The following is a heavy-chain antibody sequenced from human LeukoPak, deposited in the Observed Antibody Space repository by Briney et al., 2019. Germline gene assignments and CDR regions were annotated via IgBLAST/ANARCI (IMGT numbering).Heavy chain of an antibody. D-gene: IGHD5-24*01. J-gene: IGHJ4*02. Sequence: PSETLSLTCTVSGGSISNYYWSWIRHPPGKGLEWIGEVHPYGHSNYNPSLESRVTISIDRSKNQLSLKIGSVTAADTAVYYCSRGRDQSKTGDFWGQGTLVTVSS. CDR2: VHPYGHS. CDR3: SRGRDQSKTGDF. CDR1: GGSISNYY. V-gene: IGHV4-34*01.